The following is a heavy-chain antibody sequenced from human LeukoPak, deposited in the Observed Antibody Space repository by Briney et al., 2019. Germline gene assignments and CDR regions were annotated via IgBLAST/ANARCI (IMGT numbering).Heavy chain of an antibody. D-gene: IGHD5-24*01. CDR1: GFPFSNYN. J-gene: IGHJ4*02. V-gene: IGHV3-21*01. Sequence: PGGSLRLSCADSGFPFSNYNMNWVRQAPGKAMEWVSSITSSGTYTLYADSVKGRFTISRDNAKNTLYLQMNSLRAEDTAVYYCARVPEMATTFLEVYFDYWGQGTLVTVSS. CDR2: ITSSGTYT. CDR3: ARVPEMATTFLEVYFDY.